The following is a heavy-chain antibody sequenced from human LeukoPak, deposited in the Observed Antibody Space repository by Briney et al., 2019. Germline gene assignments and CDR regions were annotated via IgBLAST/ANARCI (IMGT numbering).Heavy chain of an antibody. CDR1: GFTFSSYW. D-gene: IGHD2-2*01. J-gene: IGHJ4*02. Sequence: GGSLRLSCAASGFTFSSYWMSWVRQAPGKGLEWVSYISSSSSTIYYADSVKGRFTISRDNAKNSLYLQMNSLRAEDTAVYYCARESSTSRLSFDYWGQGTLVTVSS. CDR2: ISSSSSTI. CDR3: ARESSTSRLSFDY. V-gene: IGHV3-48*04.